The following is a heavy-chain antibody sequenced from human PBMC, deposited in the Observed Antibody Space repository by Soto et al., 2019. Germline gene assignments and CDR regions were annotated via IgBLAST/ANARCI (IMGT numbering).Heavy chain of an antibody. V-gene: IGHV4-31*03. J-gene: IGHJ5*02. CDR2: IYYSGST. CDR3: ASGDLEYSSSDWFDP. D-gene: IGHD6-6*01. CDR1: GGSMSSGGYY. Sequence: KPSETLSLTCTVSGGSMSSGGYYWSWIRQHPGKGLEWIGDIYYSGSTYYNPSLKSRVTISVDTSKNQFSLKLSSVTAADTAVYYCASGDLEYSSSDWFDPWGQGTLVTVSS.